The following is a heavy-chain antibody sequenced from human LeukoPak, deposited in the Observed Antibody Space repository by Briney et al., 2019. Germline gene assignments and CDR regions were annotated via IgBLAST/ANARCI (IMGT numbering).Heavy chain of an antibody. Sequence: PSATLSLTCTVSGGSISSGGYYWRWIRQHPGKGLEWIGYIYYSGSTYYNPSLKSRVTISVDTSKNQFSLKLSSVTAADTAVYYCARERPSYYGMDVWGKGTTVTVSS. V-gene: IGHV4-31*03. CDR2: IYYSGST. J-gene: IGHJ6*04. CDR1: GGSISSGGYY. CDR3: ARERPSYYGMDV.